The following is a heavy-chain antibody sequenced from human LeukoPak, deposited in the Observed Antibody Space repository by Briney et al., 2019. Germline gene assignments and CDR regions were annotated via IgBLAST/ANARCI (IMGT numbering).Heavy chain of an antibody. V-gene: IGHV1-24*01. CDR1: GYTLTELS. Sequence: ASVKVSCKVSGYTLTELSMHWVRQAPGKGLEWMGGFDPEDGETIYAQKFQSRVTMTEDTSTDTAYMELSSLRSEDTAVYYCATSLLWAAGTGAFDIWGQGTMVTVSS. D-gene: IGHD6-13*01. CDR2: FDPEDGET. CDR3: ATSLLWAAGTGAFDI. J-gene: IGHJ3*02.